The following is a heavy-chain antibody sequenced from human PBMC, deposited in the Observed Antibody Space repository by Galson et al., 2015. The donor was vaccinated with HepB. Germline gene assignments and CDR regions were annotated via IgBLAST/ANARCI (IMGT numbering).Heavy chain of an antibody. D-gene: IGHD4-11*01. J-gene: IGHJ6*03. Sequence: SVKVSCKVSGYTLAELSMHWVRQAPGKGLEWMGGFDPEDGETIYAQKFQGRVTMTEDTSTDTAYMELSSLRSEDTAVYYCATISNYVGYYYMDVWGKGTTVTVSS. CDR3: ATISNYVGYYYMDV. CDR2: FDPEDGET. CDR1: GYTLAELS. V-gene: IGHV1-24*01.